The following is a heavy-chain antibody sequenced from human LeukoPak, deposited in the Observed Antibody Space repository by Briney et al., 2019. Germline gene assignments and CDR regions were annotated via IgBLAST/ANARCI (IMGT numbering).Heavy chain of an antibody. CDR3: AREGARVVLPAAMAWWFDP. J-gene: IGHJ5*02. CDR1: GGTFISYA. V-gene: IGHV1-69*17. D-gene: IGHD2-2*01. CDR2: IIPIFGIA. Sequence: SVKVSCKASGGTFISYAISWVRQAPGQGLEWMGGIIPIFGIANYAQKFQGRVTITADKSTSTAYMELSSLRSEDTAVYYCAREGARVVLPAAMAWWFDPWGQGTLVTVSS.